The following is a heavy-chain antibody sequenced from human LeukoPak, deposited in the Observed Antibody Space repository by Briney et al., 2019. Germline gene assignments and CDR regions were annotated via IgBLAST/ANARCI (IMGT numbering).Heavy chain of an antibody. Sequence: GGSLRLSCAVSGFTFSGFWMSWSRQAPGKGLEWVASINSDGSEGYYADVVKGRFIISRDNAKNSLYLQINSLRAEDTAVYYCARSSYSSSSSVWGQGTMVTVSS. CDR2: INSDGSEG. V-gene: IGHV3-7*03. D-gene: IGHD6-6*01. CDR3: ARSSYSSSSSV. J-gene: IGHJ3*01. CDR1: GFTFSGFW.